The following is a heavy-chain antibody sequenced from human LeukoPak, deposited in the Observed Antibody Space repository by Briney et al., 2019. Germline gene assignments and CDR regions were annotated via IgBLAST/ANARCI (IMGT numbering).Heavy chain of an antibody. D-gene: IGHD3-3*01. CDR1: GGSISSYY. CDR3: ARSYDFWSGDAFDI. J-gene: IGHJ3*02. V-gene: IGHV4-4*07. CDR2: IYTSGST. Sequence: SETPSLTCTVSGGSISSYYWSWIRQPAGKGLEWIGRIYTSGSTNYNPSLKSRVTMSVDTSKNQFSLKLSSVTAADTAVYYCARSYDFWSGDAFDIWGQGTMVTVSS.